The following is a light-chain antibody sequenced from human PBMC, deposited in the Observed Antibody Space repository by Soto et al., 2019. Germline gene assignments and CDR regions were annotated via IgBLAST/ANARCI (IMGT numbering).Light chain of an antibody. Sequence: QSVLTQPPSASGTPGQRVTISCSGSSSNIGGNTVNWYQHLPGTAPKLLFYSNDQRPTGVPDRFTGSKSGTSASLAISGLQSEYEADYYCAAWDDSLMGVFGGGTKLTVL. CDR2: SND. V-gene: IGLV1-44*01. CDR3: AAWDDSLMGV. J-gene: IGLJ3*02. CDR1: SSNIGGNT.